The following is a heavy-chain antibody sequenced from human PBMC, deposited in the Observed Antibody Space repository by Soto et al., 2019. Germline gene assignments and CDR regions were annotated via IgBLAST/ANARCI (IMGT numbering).Heavy chain of an antibody. CDR1: NDSISSYY. CDR3: ARTTRMTAIIDY. V-gene: IGHV4-59*01. D-gene: IGHD2-21*02. J-gene: IGHJ4*01. Sequence: SETLSLTCTVSNDSISSYYWSWIRQPPGKGLEWIGYVYYSGGTKYNPSLKSRLTMSLDMSKKQFSLRLTSVTAADTAVYFCARTTRMTAIIDYWSQGTQVTGSS. CDR2: VYYSGGT.